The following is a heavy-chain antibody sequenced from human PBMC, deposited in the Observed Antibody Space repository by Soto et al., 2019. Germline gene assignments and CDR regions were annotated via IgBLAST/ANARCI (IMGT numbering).Heavy chain of an antibody. CDR3: ATDRVPYCSGGTCLGVFDS. D-gene: IGHD2-15*01. Sequence: EVQLLGSGGGLVQPGGSLRLSCAASGFTFSNYAMNWVRQVPRKGLEWVSGISGSGDNTYYADSVKGRFTISRDNSKNTLYLQMNSLAAEDTAVYFCATDRVPYCSGGTCLGVFDSWGQGTLVTVSS. CDR2: ISGSGDNT. V-gene: IGHV3-23*01. J-gene: IGHJ4*02. CDR1: GFTFSNYA.